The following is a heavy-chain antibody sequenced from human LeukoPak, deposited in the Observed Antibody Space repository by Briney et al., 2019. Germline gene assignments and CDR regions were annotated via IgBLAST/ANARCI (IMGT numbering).Heavy chain of an antibody. V-gene: IGHV4-38-2*01. CDR3: ARLQSIGTAVVTGKYFDY. D-gene: IGHD5-18*01. CDR2: IYHSGTT. Sequence: KPSETLSLTCAVSGYSISSGYYWGWIRQPPGKGLEWIGTIYHSGTTYYNPSLKSRITISVDTSKNQFSLNLSSVTAADTAVYYCARLQSIGTAVVTGKYFDYWGQGPLVTVSS. CDR1: GYSISSGYY. J-gene: IGHJ4*02.